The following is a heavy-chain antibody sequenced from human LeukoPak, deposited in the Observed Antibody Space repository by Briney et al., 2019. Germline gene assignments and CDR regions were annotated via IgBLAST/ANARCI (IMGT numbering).Heavy chain of an antibody. CDR2: IYSGGST. CDR3: AKGDTAMVAIPYDY. J-gene: IGHJ4*02. V-gene: IGHV3-53*01. Sequence: QPGGSLRLSCAASGFTVSSNYMSWVRQAPGKGLEWVSVIYSGGSTYYADSVKGRFTISRDNSKNTLYLQMNSLRAEDTAVYYCAKGDTAMVAIPYDYWGQGTLVTVSS. D-gene: IGHD5-18*01. CDR1: GFTVSSNY.